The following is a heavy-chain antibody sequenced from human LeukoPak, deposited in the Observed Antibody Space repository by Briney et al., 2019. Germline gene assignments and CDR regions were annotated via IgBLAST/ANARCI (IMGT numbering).Heavy chain of an antibody. V-gene: IGHV3-30*04. CDR1: GFTFSSYA. CDR2: ISYDGSNK. D-gene: IGHD6-19*01. J-gene: IGHJ4*02. Sequence: GGSLRLSCAASGFTFSSYAMHWVRQAPGKGLEWVAVISYDGSNKYYADSVKGRFTISRDNAKNSLYLQMKSLRAEDTALYYCARDFYLGRIAVAGIFDYWGQGTPVTVSS. CDR3: ARDFYLGRIAVAGIFDY.